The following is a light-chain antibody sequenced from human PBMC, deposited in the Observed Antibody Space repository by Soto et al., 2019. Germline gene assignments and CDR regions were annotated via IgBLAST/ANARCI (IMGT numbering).Light chain of an antibody. V-gene: IGLV2-14*01. J-gene: IGLJ1*01. CDR1: GSNVGGYDY. CDR3: SSYTSSSTYV. Sequence: QSALTQPASVSGSPGQSITISCTGTGSNVGGYDYVSWYQHHPGKAPKVMIYEVTNRPSGVSNRFSGSKSGNTASLTISGLLAEEEADYYCSSYTSSSTYVFGTGTKLTVL. CDR2: EVT.